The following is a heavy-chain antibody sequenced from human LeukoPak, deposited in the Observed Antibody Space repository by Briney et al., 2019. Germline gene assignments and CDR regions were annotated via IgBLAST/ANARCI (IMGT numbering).Heavy chain of an antibody. V-gene: IGHV3-23*01. Sequence: GSLRLSCAASGFTFSSYAMSWVRQAPGKGLEWVSAISGSGGSTYYADSVKGRFTISRDNSKNTLYLQMNSLRAEDTAVYYCAKDGGYYYDSSGYYPDYWGQGTLVTVSS. D-gene: IGHD3-22*01. CDR2: ISGSGGST. CDR1: GFTFSSYA. CDR3: AKDGGYYYDSSGYYPDY. J-gene: IGHJ4*02.